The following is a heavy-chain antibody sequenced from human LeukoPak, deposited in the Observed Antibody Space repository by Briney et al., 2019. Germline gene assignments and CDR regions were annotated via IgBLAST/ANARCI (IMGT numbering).Heavy chain of an antibody. CDR1: GYTFTSYD. J-gene: IGHJ4*02. D-gene: IGHD3-22*01. V-gene: IGHV1-18*01. CDR2: ISAYNGNT. Sequence: GASVKVSCKASGYTFTSYDINWVRQAPGQGLEWMGWISAYNGNTHYAQKLQGRVTMTTDTSTITVYMELRSLRSDDTAVYYCARGSPPRRNYDSRGYYSYYFDYWGQGTLVTVSS. CDR3: ARGSPPRRNYDSRGYYSYYFDY.